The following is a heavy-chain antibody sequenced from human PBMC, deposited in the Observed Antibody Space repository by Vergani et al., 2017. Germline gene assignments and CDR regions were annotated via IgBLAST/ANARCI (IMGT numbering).Heavy chain of an antibody. J-gene: IGHJ6*02. CDR2: IYYSGST. CDR1: GGSISSYY. CDR3: ARDGAAAPYYYGMDV. V-gene: IGHV4-59*01. D-gene: IGHD6-13*01. Sequence: QVQLQESGPGLVKPSETLSLTCTVSGGSISSYYWSWIRQPPGKGLEWIGYIYYSGSTNYNPSLKSRVTISVDTSKNQFSLKLSSVTAADTAVYYCARDGAAAPYYYGMDVWGQGTTVTVSS.